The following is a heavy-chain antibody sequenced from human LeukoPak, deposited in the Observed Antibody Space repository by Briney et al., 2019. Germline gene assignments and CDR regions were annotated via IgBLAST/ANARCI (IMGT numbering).Heavy chain of an antibody. Sequence: GGSLRLSCAASGFTFSNAWMSWVRQAPGKGLEWVGRIKSKTDGGTIDYAAPVKGRFTISRDDSKNTLYLQMSSLKSEDTAVYYCTQATFSGWPPGGYWGQGTLVTVSS. D-gene: IGHD6-19*01. CDR2: IKSKTDGGTI. CDR1: GFTFSNAW. J-gene: IGHJ4*02. V-gene: IGHV3-15*01. CDR3: TQATFSGWPPGGY.